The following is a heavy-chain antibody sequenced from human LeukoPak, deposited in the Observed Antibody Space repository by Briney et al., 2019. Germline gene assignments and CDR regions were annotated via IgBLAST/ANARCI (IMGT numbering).Heavy chain of an antibody. D-gene: IGHD6-19*01. CDR2: IYHSGST. Sequence: SETLSLTCAVSGGSISSSNWWSWVRQPPGKGLEWIGEIYHSGSTNYNPSLKSRVTTSVDKSKNQFSLKLSSVTAADTAVYYCAKRFSSGWRYAFDIWGQGTMVTVSS. CDR1: GGSISSSNW. J-gene: IGHJ3*02. CDR3: AKRFSSGWRYAFDI. V-gene: IGHV4-4*02.